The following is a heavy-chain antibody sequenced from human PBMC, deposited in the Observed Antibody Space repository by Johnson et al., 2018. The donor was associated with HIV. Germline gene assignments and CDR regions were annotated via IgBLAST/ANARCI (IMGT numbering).Heavy chain of an antibody. D-gene: IGHD1-26*01. J-gene: IGHJ3*02. V-gene: IGHV3-30*03. CDR2: ISYDGSNK. Sequence: QVQLVESGGGVVQPGRSLRLSCAASGFTFSSYGMHWVRQAPGKGLEWVAVISYDGSNKYYADSVKGRFTISRDNSKNTLYLQMNSLRAEDTAVYYCASRELGAKSEHALDIWGQGTMVTVSS. CDR3: ASRELGAKSEHALDI. CDR1: GFTFSSYG.